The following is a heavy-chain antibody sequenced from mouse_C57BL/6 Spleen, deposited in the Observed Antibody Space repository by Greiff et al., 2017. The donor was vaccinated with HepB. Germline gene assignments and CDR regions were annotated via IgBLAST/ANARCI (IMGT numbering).Heavy chain of an antibody. CDR1: GFTFSSYT. D-gene: IGHD1-1*01. CDR3: ARDYYGTSFAY. CDR2: ISGGGGNT. Sequence: EVQLQESGGGLVKPGGSLKLSCAASGFTFSSYTMSWVRQTPEKRLEWVATISGGGGNTYYPDSVKGRFTISRDNAKNTLYLQMSSLRSEDTALYYCARDYYGTSFAYWGQGTLVTVSA. J-gene: IGHJ3*01. V-gene: IGHV5-9*01.